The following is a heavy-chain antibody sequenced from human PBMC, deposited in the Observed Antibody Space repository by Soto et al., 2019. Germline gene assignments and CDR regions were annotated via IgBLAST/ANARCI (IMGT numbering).Heavy chain of an antibody. D-gene: IGHD3-3*01. V-gene: IGHV5-51*01. CDR3: VRHGGPGRFLECLPPVGPSYYGVDV. J-gene: IGHJ6*02. CDR1: GYNFTIYW. Sequence: EVQLVPSGAEVRKPGESLKISCKGSGYNFTIYWIGWVRQMPGKGLEWMGIFYPGDSDIRYSPSFQGQVTISADRSISTAYLQWSSLKDTDTAMYFWVRHGGPGRFLECLPPVGPSYYGVDVWCQGTTVTVS. CDR2: FYPGDSDI.